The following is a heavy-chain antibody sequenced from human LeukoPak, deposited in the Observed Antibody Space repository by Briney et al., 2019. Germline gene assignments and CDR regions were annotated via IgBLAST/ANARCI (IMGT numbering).Heavy chain of an antibody. CDR1: GFTVSSNY. CDR2: IYSGGST. J-gene: IGHJ4*02. CDR3: AREPQGRYYFDY. V-gene: IGHV3-66*01. Sequence: GGSLRLSCAASGFTVSSNYMSWVRQAPGKGLEWVSVIYSGGSTYYADSVKGRFTISRDNSKNTLYLQMNSLRAEDTAVYYCAREPQGRYYFDYWAREPWSPSPQ.